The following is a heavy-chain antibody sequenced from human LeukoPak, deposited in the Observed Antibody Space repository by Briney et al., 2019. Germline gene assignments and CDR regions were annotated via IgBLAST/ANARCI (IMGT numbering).Heavy chain of an antibody. CDR3: ARGVTVLGTVTTPDYFDY. V-gene: IGHV1-2*06. Sequence: GASVKVSCKASGYTFTGYYMHWVRQAPGQGLEWMGRINPNSGGTNYAQKFQGRVTITRNTSISTAYMELSSLRSEDTAVYYCARGVTVLGTVTTPDYFDYWGQGTLVTVSS. CDR1: GYTFTGYY. CDR2: INPNSGGT. J-gene: IGHJ4*02. D-gene: IGHD4-17*01.